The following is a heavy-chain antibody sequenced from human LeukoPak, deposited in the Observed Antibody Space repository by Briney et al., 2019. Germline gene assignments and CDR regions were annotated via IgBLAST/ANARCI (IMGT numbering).Heavy chain of an antibody. V-gene: IGHV3-30*18. Sequence: GGSLRLSCAASGFTFSSYWMHWVRQAPGKGLEWVAVISYDGSNKYYADSVKGRFTISRDNSKNTLYLQMNSLRAEDTAVYYCAKDLATPTNYYYYYMDVWGKGTTVTISS. CDR1: GFTFSSYW. J-gene: IGHJ6*03. CDR3: AKDLATPTNYYYYYMDV. CDR2: ISYDGSNK.